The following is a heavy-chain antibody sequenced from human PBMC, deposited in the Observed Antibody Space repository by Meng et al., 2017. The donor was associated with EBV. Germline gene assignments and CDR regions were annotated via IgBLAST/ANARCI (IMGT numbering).Heavy chain of an antibody. J-gene: IGHJ4*02. D-gene: IGHD5-18*01. CDR1: GFTFSSYG. Sequence: VESGGSGGGGVQPGRSLRLSCAASGFTFSSYGMHWVRQAPGKGLEWVAVISYDGSNKYYADSVKGRFTISRDNSKNTLYLQMNSLRAEDTAVYYCAKEGIQLWSKFFNYWGQGTLVTVSS. V-gene: IGHV3-30*18. CDR3: AKEGIQLWSKFFNY. CDR2: ISYDGSNK.